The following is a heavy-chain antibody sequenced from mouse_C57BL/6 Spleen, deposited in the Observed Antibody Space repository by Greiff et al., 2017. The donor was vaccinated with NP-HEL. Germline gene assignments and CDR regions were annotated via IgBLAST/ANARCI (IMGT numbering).Heavy chain of an antibody. Sequence: EVKVVESGEGLVKPGGSLKLSCAASGFTFSSYAMSWVRQTPEKRLEWVAYISSGGDYIYYADTVKGRFTISRDNARNTLYLQMSSLKSEDTAMYYCTREDLYYGSPYAMDYWGQGTSVTVSS. D-gene: IGHD1-1*01. CDR2: ISSGGDYI. CDR3: TREDLYYGSPYAMDY. CDR1: GFTFSSYA. V-gene: IGHV5-9-1*02. J-gene: IGHJ4*01.